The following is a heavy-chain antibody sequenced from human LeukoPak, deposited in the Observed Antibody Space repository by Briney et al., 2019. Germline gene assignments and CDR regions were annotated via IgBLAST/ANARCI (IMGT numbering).Heavy chain of an antibody. D-gene: IGHD3-3*01. J-gene: IGHJ6*02. Sequence: PGGSLRLSCAASGFTFSSYGMHWVRQAPGKGLEWVAVIWYDGSNKYYADSVKGRFTISRDNSKNTLYLQMNSLRAEDTAVYYCASDTHQFLEWFFGSGPHGIDVWGQGTTVTVSS. V-gene: IGHV3-33*01. CDR1: GFTFSSYG. CDR2: IWYDGSNK. CDR3: ASDTHQFLEWFFGSGPHGIDV.